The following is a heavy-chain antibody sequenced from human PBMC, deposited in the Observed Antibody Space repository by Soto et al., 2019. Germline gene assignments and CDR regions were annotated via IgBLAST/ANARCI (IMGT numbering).Heavy chain of an antibody. CDR1: GFILSTYA. J-gene: IGHJ6*02. Sequence: QVQLVESGGGVVQPGRSLRLSCAASGFILSTYAMYWVRQAPGKGLEWVAVISYGGNNKYYADSVKGRFTISRDNSKNTLYLQMNSPRAEDTAVYYCARAGCDGGSCYTLVGLRYGMDVWGQGTTVTVSS. CDR3: ARAGCDGGSCYTLVGLRYGMDV. D-gene: IGHD2-15*01. V-gene: IGHV3-30-3*01. CDR2: ISYGGNNK.